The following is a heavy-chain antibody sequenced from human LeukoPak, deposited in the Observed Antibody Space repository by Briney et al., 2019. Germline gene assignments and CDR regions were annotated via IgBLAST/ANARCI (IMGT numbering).Heavy chain of an antibody. D-gene: IGHD3-10*01. CDR3: AIRYGSGEKYYYYYYMDV. V-gene: IGHV1-8*01. Sequence: ASVKVSCKASGYTFTSYDINWVRQATGQGLEWMGWMNPNSGNRGYAQKFQGRVTMTRNTSISTAYMELSSLRSEDTAVYYCAIRYGSGEKYYYYYYMDVWGKGTTVTVSS. CDR1: GYTFTSYD. J-gene: IGHJ6*03. CDR2: MNPNSGNR.